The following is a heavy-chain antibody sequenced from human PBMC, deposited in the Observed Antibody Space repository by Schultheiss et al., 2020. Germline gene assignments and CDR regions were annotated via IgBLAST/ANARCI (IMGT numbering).Heavy chain of an antibody. D-gene: IGHD6-13*01. V-gene: IGHV3-74*01. J-gene: IGHJ4*02. CDR3: ARNKYSSSWYAPYFDY. Sequence: GGSLRLSCAASGFTFSSYWMHWVRQAPGKGLVWVSRINSDGSSTSYADSVKGRFTISRDNAKNTLYLQMNSLRAEDTAVYYCARNKYSSSWYAPYFDYWGQGTLVTGSS. CDR1: GFTFSSYW. CDR2: INSDGSST.